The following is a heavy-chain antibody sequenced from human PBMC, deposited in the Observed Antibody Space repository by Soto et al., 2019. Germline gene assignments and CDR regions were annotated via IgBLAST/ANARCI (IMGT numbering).Heavy chain of an antibody. CDR1: GGSISSGDYY. CDR3: ARAQGSGFLVS. J-gene: IGHJ4*02. D-gene: IGHD3-10*01. V-gene: IGHV4-30-4*02. CDR2: IYYSGST. Sequence: PSETLSLTCTVSGGSISSGDYYWSWIRQPPGKGLEWIGYIYYSGSTYYNPSLKSRVTISVDTSKNQFSLKLSSVDTAVYYCARAQGSGFLVSWGQGTLVTVSS.